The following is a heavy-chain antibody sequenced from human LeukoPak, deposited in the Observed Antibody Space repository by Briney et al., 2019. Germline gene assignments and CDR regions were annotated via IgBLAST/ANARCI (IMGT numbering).Heavy chain of an antibody. CDR1: GYSISSGYY. Sequence: SETLSLTCAVSGYSISSGYYWGWIRQPPGKGLEWIGSIYHSGSTYYNPSLKSRVTISVDTSKNPFSLKLSSVTAADTAVYYCARSFTIFGVVIIGYFDYWGQGTLVTVSS. D-gene: IGHD3-3*01. J-gene: IGHJ4*02. CDR3: ARSFTIFGVVIIGYFDY. V-gene: IGHV4-38-2*01. CDR2: IYHSGST.